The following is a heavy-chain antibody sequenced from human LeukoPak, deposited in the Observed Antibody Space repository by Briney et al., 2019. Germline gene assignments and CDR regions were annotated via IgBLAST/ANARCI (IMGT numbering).Heavy chain of an antibody. CDR2: ISNDGSNK. J-gene: IGHJ4*02. CDR3: AKAGYSSSWYVDY. D-gene: IGHD6-13*01. CDR1: GFTFSSYW. V-gene: IGHV3-30*18. Sequence: PGGSLRLSCAASGFTFSSYWMSWVRQAPGKGLEWVAVISNDGSNKYYADSVKGRFTISRDNSKNTLYLQMNSLRAEDTAVYYCAKAGYSSSWYVDYWGQGTLVLVSS.